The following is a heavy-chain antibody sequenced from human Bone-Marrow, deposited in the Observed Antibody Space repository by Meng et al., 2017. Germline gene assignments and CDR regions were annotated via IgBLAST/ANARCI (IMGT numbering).Heavy chain of an antibody. D-gene: IGHD7-27*01. CDR1: GGSFSSGGYP. CDR2: MYNSGST. V-gene: IGHV4-61*08. CDR3: ARERGLGFWYFDL. Sequence: QLQLQESGSGLVKPSQALSCTCPVAGGSFSSGGYPWRWIRQPPGKGLEWIGYMYNSGSTNYNPSLKSRVTISIDTSKDQFSLKLTSVTAADTAVYYCARERGLGFWYFDLWGRGTLVTVSS. J-gene: IGHJ2*01.